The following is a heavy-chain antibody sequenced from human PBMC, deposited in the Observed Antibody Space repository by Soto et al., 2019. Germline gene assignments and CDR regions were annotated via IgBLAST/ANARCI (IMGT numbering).Heavy chain of an antibody. J-gene: IGHJ5*02. CDR1: GGSISSYY. CDR2: IYYSGST. V-gene: IGHV4-59*01. Sequence: SETLSLTCTVSGGSISSYYWSWIRQPPGKGLEWIGYIYYSGSTNYNPSLKSRVTISVDTSKNQFSLKLSSVTAADTAVYYCARVGWGTSFSAQNNWFDPWGQGTLVTVSS. D-gene: IGHD2-2*01. CDR3: ARVGWGTSFSAQNNWFDP.